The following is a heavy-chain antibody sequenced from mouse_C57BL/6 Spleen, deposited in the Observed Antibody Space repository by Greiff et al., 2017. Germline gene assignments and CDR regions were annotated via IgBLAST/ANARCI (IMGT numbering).Heavy chain of an antibody. CDR1: GYSFTGYY. CDR3: ARRGYDYGSSYSWYFDV. D-gene: IGHD1-1*01. J-gene: IGHJ1*03. Sequence: EVQLQQSGPELVKPGASVKISCKASGYSFTGYYMNWVKQSPEKSLEWIGEINPSTGGTTYNQKFKAKATLTVDKSSSTAYMQLKSLTSEDSAVYYCARRGYDYGSSYSWYFDVWGTGTTVTVSS. CDR2: INPSTGGT. V-gene: IGHV1-42*01.